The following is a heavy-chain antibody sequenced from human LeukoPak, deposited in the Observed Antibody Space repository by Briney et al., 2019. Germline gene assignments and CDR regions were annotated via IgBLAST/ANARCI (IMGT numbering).Heavy chain of an antibody. Sequence: GGSLRLSCAASGFTFSSYWMSWVRQPPGKGLEWVANIKQDGSEKYYVDSVKGRFTISRDNAQTSLYLQMNSLRAEDMAVYYCARDHIVGASNFDSWGQGTLVTVSS. J-gene: IGHJ4*02. V-gene: IGHV3-7*04. CDR2: IKQDGSEK. D-gene: IGHD1-26*01. CDR3: ARDHIVGASNFDS. CDR1: GFTFSSYW.